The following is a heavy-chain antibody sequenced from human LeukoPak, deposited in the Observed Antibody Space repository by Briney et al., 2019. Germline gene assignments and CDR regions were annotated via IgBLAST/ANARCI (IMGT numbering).Heavy chain of an antibody. Sequence: GASVKVSCKASGGTFSSYAISWVRQAPGQGLEWMGGIIPIFGTANYAQKFQGRVTITADKSTSTAYMELSSLRSEDTAVYYCARSIPHAAGTPLRYYYYYYMDVWGKGTTVTVSS. D-gene: IGHD6-13*01. CDR1: GGTFSSYA. V-gene: IGHV1-69*06. CDR3: ARSIPHAAGTPLRYYYYYYMDV. J-gene: IGHJ6*03. CDR2: IIPIFGTA.